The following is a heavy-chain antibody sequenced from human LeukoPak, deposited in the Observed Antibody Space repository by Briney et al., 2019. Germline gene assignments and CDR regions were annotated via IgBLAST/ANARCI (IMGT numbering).Heavy chain of an antibody. V-gene: IGHV3-21*01. CDR3: AKGDSARGYYYYMDV. CDR2: ISSSSSYI. CDR1: GFTFSSYS. J-gene: IGHJ6*03. Sequence: RTGGSLRLSCAASGFTFSSYSMNWVRQAPGKGLEWVSSISSSSSYIYYADSVKGRFTISRDNSKNTLYLQMNSLRAEDTAVYYCAKGDSARGYYYYMDVWGKGTTVTVSS. D-gene: IGHD2-21*01.